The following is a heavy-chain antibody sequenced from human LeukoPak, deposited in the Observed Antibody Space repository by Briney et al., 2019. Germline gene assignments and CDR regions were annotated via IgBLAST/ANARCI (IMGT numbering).Heavy chain of an antibody. CDR1: XXXXTSYG. CDR2: ISAYNGKT. Sequence: ASVKVSCRXXXXXXTSYGFSWVRQAPGQGLEWMGWISAYNGKTNHAQNFQGRVTMTTDTSTSTAYMELRSLRSDGTAVYYCARDGKQQLGFDYWGQGTLVTVSS. J-gene: IGHJ4*02. CDR3: ARDGKQQLGFDY. V-gene: IGHV1-18*01. D-gene: IGHD6-13*01.